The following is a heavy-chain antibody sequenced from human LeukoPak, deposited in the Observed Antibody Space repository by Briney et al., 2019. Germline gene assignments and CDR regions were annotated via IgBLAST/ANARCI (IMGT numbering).Heavy chain of an antibody. CDR2: IVVGSGNT. Sequence: SVKVSCKASGFTFTSSAMQWVRQARGQRLEWIGWIVVGSGNTNYAQMFQERVTITRDISTSTAYMELSSLRSEDTAVYYCAAGQWGSVVGVYWGQGTLVTVSS. J-gene: IGHJ4*02. CDR1: GFTFTSSA. V-gene: IGHV1-58*02. D-gene: IGHD1-26*01. CDR3: AAGQWGSVVGVY.